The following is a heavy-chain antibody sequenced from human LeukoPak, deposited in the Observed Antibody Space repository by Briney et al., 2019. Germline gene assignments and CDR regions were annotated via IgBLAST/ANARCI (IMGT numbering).Heavy chain of an antibody. V-gene: IGHV1-2*02. CDR2: INPNSGGT. J-gene: IGHJ5*02. CDR3: ARADRLDGSPYLIGP. CDR1: GYSFTDYY. Sequence: ASVKVSFKTSGYSFTDYYMHWVRQAPGQGLEWMGWINPNSGGTSTAQKFQGRITMTRDTSITTVYMEVSWLTSDDTAIYYCARADRLDGSPYLIGPWGQGTLVTVSS. D-gene: IGHD1-26*01.